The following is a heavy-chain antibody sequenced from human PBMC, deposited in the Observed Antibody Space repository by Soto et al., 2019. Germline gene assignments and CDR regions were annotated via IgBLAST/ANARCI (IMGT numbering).Heavy chain of an antibody. Sequence: SETLSLTCAVYGGSFIGYYCIFIRQPPVKWLEWIVEINHSGSTNYNPSLKSRVTISVDTSKNQFSLKLSSVTAADTAVYYCATGHTVGATFDYWGQGTLVTVSS. CDR1: GGSFIGYY. D-gene: IGHD1-26*01. CDR3: ATGHTVGATFDY. CDR2: INHSGST. J-gene: IGHJ4*02. V-gene: IGHV4-34*01.